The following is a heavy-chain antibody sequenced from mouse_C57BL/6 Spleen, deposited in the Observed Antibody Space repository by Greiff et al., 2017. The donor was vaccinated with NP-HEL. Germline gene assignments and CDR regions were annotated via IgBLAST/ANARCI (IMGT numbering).Heavy chain of an antibody. CDR2: IDPSDSET. CDR1: GYTFTSYW. Sequence: QVQLQQPGAELVRPGSSVKLSCKASGYTFTSYWMHWVKQRPIQGLEWIGNIDPSDSETHYNQQFKDKATLTVDKSSSTAYMQLSSLTSEDSAVYYCARRGVYYGSQYAMDYWGQGTSVTVSS. CDR3: ARRGVYYGSQYAMDY. J-gene: IGHJ4*01. D-gene: IGHD2-1*01. V-gene: IGHV1-52*01.